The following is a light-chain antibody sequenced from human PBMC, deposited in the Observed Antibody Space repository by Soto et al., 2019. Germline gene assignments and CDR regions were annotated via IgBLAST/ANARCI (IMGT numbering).Light chain of an antibody. CDR1: GSNIGSNT. CDR3: AAWDDSLNGYV. Sequence: QSVLTQPPSASGTPGQRVTISCSGSGSNIGSNTVNWYQQLPRTAPQLLIFSNNQRPSGVPDRFSGSKSGTSASLAISGLQSEDEADYYCAAWDDSLNGYVFGTGTKVTVL. CDR2: SNN. J-gene: IGLJ1*01. V-gene: IGLV1-44*01.